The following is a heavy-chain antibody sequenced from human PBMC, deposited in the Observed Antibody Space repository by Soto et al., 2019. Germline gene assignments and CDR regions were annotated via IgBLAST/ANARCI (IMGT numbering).Heavy chain of an antibody. D-gene: IGHD3-3*01. CDR1: GYPVTAYY. J-gene: IGHJ3*02. CDR2: INPATGAA. V-gene: IGHV1-2*02. CDR3: ARGGGVGVAGSAAFDM. Sequence: QLHLVQSGAVVKKPGASVTVSCSASGYPVTAYYMHWVRQAPGRGLECMGGINPATGAAKYTQSLQGRVTMNRDTSTSTVLMELSGLTSGDAAVFYCARGGGVGVAGSAAFDMWGQGTLVTVSS.